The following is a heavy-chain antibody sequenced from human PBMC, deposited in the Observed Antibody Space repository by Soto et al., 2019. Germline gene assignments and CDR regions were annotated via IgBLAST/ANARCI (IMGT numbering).Heavy chain of an antibody. CDR3: ALDFWSGYNDNYAFDI. V-gene: IGHV1-24*01. D-gene: IGHD3-3*01. J-gene: IGHJ3*02. CDR2: FDPEDGET. CDR1: GYTLTELS. Sequence: EASVKVSCKASGYTLTELSMHWVRQAPGKGLEWMGGFDPEDGETIYAQKFQGRVTMTEDTSTDTAYMELSSLRSEDTAVYYCALDFWSGYNDNYAFDIWGQGTMVTVSS.